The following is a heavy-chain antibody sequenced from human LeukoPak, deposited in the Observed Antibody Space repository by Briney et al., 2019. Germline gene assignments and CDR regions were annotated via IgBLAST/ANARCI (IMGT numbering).Heavy chain of an antibody. V-gene: IGHV3-23*01. CDR3: AKDSGGSSVRAFAI. D-gene: IGHD2-2*01. J-gene: IGHJ3*02. Sequence: GGSLRLSCAASGFTFSSYAMSWVRQAPGKGLQWVSAISGSGGSTYYADSVKGRFTISRDNSKNTLYLQMNSLRAEDTAVYYSAKDSGGSSVRAFAIWRQGTMVTVPS. CDR2: ISGSGGST. CDR1: GFTFSSYA.